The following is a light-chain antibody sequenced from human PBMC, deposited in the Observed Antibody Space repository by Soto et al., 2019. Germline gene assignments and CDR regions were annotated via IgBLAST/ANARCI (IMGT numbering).Light chain of an antibody. Sequence: DVVMTQSPLSLPVTLGQPASISCRSSQSLVYSDGNTYLNWFQQRPGQSPRRLMSKVSNRDSGVPDRFSGRGSGTDFTLKISRVEAEDVGVYYCMQGTHWPLTFGGGTKVEIK. CDR2: KVS. J-gene: IGKJ4*01. CDR3: MQGTHWPLT. CDR1: QSLVYSDGNTY. V-gene: IGKV2-30*01.